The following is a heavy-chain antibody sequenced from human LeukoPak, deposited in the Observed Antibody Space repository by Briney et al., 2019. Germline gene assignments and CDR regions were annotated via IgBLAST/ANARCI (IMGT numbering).Heavy chain of an antibody. CDR2: IPYDGSNK. CDR3: AKDGELYSSGWYLNY. J-gene: IGHJ4*02. Sequence: EGSLRLSCAASGFTFSSYGMHWVRQAPGEGLEWMAFIPYDGSNKYYADSLKGRFSISRDNSKNTLYLQMNSLRSEDTAVYYCAKDGELYSSGWYLNYWGQGTLVTVSS. D-gene: IGHD6-19*01. V-gene: IGHV3-30*02. CDR1: GFTFSSYG.